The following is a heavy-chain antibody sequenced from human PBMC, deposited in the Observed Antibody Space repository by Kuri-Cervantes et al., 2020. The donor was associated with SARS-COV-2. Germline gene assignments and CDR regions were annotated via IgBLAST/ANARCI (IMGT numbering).Heavy chain of an antibody. D-gene: IGHD3-10*01. J-gene: IGHJ6*02. CDR1: GYTFTSYG. V-gene: IGHV1-18*04. Sequence: ASVKVSCKASGYTFTSYGISWVRQAPGQGPEWMGWTSAYNGNTNYAQKLQGRVTMTTDTSTSTAYMELRSLRSDDTAVYYCAGSSIAPNYYYYGMDVWGQGTTVTDSS. CDR3: AGSSIAPNYYYYGMDV. CDR2: TSAYNGNT.